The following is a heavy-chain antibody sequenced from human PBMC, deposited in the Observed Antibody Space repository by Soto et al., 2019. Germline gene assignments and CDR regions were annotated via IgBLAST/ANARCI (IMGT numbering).Heavy chain of an antibody. CDR2: IYHSGST. CDR1: GGSISSGGYS. J-gene: IGHJ4*02. D-gene: IGHD2-21*02. CDR3: ALGHCFY. V-gene: IGHV4-30-2*01. Sequence: QLQLQESGSGLVKPSQTLSLTCAVSGGSISSGGYSWSWIRQPPGKGLEWIGYIYHSGSTYYNPSRKSRASIAVVRSSNQFALKLSAVVAADTAVYYFALGHCFYWGQGSLVSVPS.